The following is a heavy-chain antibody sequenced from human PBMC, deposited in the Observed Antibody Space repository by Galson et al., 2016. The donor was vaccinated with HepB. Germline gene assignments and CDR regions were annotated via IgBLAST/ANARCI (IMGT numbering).Heavy chain of an antibody. J-gene: IGHJ4*02. V-gene: IGHV1-18*01. CDR3: ARDRSSRWELPRGFDY. Sequence: SVKVSCKASGYTFTNYGITWVRQAPGQGLEWMGWISPYNGNTNYAQKLQGRVTTTTDTSTNTAYMELRSLRSDDTAVYYCARDRSSRWELPRGFDYWGQGTLVTVSS. CDR1: GYTFTNYG. D-gene: IGHD1-26*01. CDR2: ISPYNGNT.